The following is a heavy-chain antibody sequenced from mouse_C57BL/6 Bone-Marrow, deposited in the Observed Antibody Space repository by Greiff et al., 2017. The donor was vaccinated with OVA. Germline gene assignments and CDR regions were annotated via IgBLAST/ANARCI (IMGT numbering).Heavy chain of an antibody. Sequence: QVQLQQSGAELVRPGTSVKMSCKASGYTFTNYWIGWAKQRPGHGLEWIGDIYPGGGYTNYNEKFKGKATLTADKSSSTAYMQFSSLTSEDSAIYYCARGVGGAMDYWGQGTSVTVSS. CDR3: ARGVGGAMDY. CDR1: GYTFTNYW. V-gene: IGHV1-63*01. CDR2: IYPGGGYT. J-gene: IGHJ4*01. D-gene: IGHD1-1*02.